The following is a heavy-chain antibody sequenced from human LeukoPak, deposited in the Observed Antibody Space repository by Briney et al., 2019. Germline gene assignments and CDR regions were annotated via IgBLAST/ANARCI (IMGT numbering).Heavy chain of an antibody. J-gene: IGHJ4*02. CDR2: ISAYNGNT. V-gene: IGHV1-18*01. CDR3: ARFRRRDRIQLWSDFDY. Sequence: ASVKVSCKASGYTFTSYGIIWVRQAPGQGLEWMGWISAYNGNTNYAQKLQGRVAMTTDTSTSTAYMELRSLRSDDTAVYYCARFRRRDRIQLWSDFDYWGQGTLVTVSS. D-gene: IGHD5-18*01. CDR1: GYTFTSYG.